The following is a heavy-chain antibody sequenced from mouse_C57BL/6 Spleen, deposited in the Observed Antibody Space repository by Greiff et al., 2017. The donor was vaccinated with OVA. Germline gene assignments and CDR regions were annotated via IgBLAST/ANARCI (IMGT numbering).Heavy chain of an antibody. CDR2: IYPGDGDT. Sequence: VKVVESGAELVKPGASVKISCKASGYAFSSYWMNWVKQRPGKGLEWIGQIYPGDGDTNYNGKFKGKATLTADKSSSTAYMQLSSLTSEDSAVYFCARELGLYFDYWGQGTTLTVSS. J-gene: IGHJ2*01. CDR3: ARELGLYFDY. V-gene: IGHV1-80*01. D-gene: IGHD4-1*01. CDR1: GYAFSSYW.